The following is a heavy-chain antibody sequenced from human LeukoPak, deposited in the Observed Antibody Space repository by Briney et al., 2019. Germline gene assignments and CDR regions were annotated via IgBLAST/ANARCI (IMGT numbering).Heavy chain of an antibody. CDR2: IWYDGSNK. J-gene: IGHJ4*02. Sequence: PGGSLRLSCAASGFTFSSYGMHWVRQAPGKGLEWVAVIWYDGSNKYYADSVKGRFTISRDNSKNTLYLQMNSLRAEDTAVYYCAINYYDSSGYYFPGDCWGQGTLVTVSS. CDR3: AINYYDSSGYYFPGDC. D-gene: IGHD3-22*01. CDR1: GFTFSSYG. V-gene: IGHV3-33*01.